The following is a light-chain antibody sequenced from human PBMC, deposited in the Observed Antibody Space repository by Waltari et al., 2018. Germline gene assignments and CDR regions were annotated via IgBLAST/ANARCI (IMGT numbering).Light chain of an antibody. CDR2: DAS. CDR3: HQRSNWPPLFT. V-gene: IGKV3-11*01. J-gene: IGKJ3*01. Sequence: DIVLTQSPATLSLSPGERATLSCRTIQCVSSYLACYQLKPGQAPRFLIYDASNRATGIPARLSVIASGTDFTLTIRCLETEDFAVYYCHQRSNWPPLFTFGPGTKVDIK. CDR1: QCVSSY.